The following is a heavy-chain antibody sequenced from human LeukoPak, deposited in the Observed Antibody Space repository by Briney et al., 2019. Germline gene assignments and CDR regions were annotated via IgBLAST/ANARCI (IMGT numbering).Heavy chain of an antibody. J-gene: IGHJ5*02. CDR1: GFSFNTFW. V-gene: IGHV3-7*01. D-gene: IGHD5-24*01. CDR2: IHRDGSVR. Sequence: PGGSLRLSCEASGFSFNTFWMSWVRQAPGKGLEWVANIHRDGSVRHYVESVRGRFTIFRDNAKKSLFLQMNSLRVEDPADYYCAREDGGWLRADLWGQGTLVTVSS. CDR3: AREDGGWLRADL.